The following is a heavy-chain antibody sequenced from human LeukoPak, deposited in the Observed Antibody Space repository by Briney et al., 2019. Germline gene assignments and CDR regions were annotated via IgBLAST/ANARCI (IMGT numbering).Heavy chain of an antibody. Sequence: GGSLRLSCAASGFTFSSYSMNWVRQAPGKWLEWVSSISSSSSCIYYADSVKGRFTISRDNAKNSLYLQMNSLRAEDTAVYYCARGISGWSPGTLFDYWGQGSLVTVSS. CDR2: ISSSSSCI. J-gene: IGHJ4*02. CDR3: ARGISGWSPGTLFDY. CDR1: GFTFSSYS. V-gene: IGHV3-21*01. D-gene: IGHD6-19*01.